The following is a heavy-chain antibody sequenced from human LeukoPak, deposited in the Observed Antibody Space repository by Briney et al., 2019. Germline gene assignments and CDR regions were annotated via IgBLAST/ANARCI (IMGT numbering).Heavy chain of an antibody. CDR3: ARGGSNPMIVVVDFDY. Sequence: GSLRLSCAASGFTFDDYGMSWVRQAPGKGLEWVANIKQDGSKKYYVDSVKGRFTISRDNAKNSLYLQMNSLRAEDTAVYFCARGGSNPMIVVVDFDYWGQGTLVTVSS. J-gene: IGHJ4*02. D-gene: IGHD3-22*01. CDR2: IKQDGSKK. CDR1: GFTFDDYG. V-gene: IGHV3-7*01.